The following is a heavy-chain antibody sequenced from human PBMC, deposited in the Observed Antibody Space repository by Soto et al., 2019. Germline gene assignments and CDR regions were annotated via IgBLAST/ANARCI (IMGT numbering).Heavy chain of an antibody. CDR1: GYTFTSYD. V-gene: IGHV1-8*01. CDR2: MIPNSGNT. Sequence: QVQLVQSGAEVKKPGASVKVSCKASGYTFTSYDINWVRQATGQGLEWMGWMIPNSGNTGYAQKFQGRITMTRNTTISTADMELSSLRSEDTAVYYCARVNVGSYDWFDPWGQGTLVTVSS. J-gene: IGHJ5*02. CDR3: ARVNVGSYDWFDP. D-gene: IGHD1-26*01.